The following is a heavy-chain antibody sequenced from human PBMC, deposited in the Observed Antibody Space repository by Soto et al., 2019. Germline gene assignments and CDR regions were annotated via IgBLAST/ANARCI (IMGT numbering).Heavy chain of an antibody. D-gene: IGHD6-19*01. V-gene: IGHV3-30-3*01. CDR2: ISYDGSNK. J-gene: IGHJ3*02. CDR1: GFTFSSYA. CDR3: ARAAVAGTDAFDI. Sequence: GGSLILSWASSGFTFSSYAMHWVRQVPGKGLEWVAVISYDGSNKYYADSVKGRFTISRDNSKNTLYLQMNSLRAEDTAVYYCARAAVAGTDAFDIWGQGTMVTVSS.